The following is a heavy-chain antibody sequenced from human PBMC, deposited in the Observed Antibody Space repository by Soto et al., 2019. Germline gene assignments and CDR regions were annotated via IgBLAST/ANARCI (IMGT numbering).Heavy chain of an antibody. CDR2: IYYSGST. J-gene: IGHJ6*02. CDR1: GGSISSGGYY. D-gene: IGHD6-6*01. Sequence: PSETLSLTCTVSGGSISSGGYYWSWIRQHPGKGLEWIGYIYYSGSTYYNPSLKSRVTISADTSKNQFSLKLSSVTAADTAVYYCATSSSSYFYYYYGMDVRGQGTTVTVSS. CDR3: ATSSSSYFYYYYGMDV. V-gene: IGHV4-31*03.